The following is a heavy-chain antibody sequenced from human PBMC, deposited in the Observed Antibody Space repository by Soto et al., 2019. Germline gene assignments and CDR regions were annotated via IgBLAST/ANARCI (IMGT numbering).Heavy chain of an antibody. CDR3: VKMSSENYYDPVFS. CDR2: ISSSGNTI. CDR1: GFTFSDYY. D-gene: IGHD3-22*01. J-gene: IGHJ5*02. Sequence: QVQLVESGGGVVKTSGSLRIACAASGFTFSDYYMSWVRQAPGKGLEGVSYISSSGNTIYYAESLKGRFTISRDNGKNSVYLQMNSLRAEDTALYFCVKMSSENYYDPVFSWGQGTLVTVSS. V-gene: IGHV3-11*01.